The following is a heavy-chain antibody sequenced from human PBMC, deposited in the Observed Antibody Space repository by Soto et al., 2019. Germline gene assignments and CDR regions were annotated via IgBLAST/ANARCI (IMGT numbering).Heavy chain of an antibody. CDR2: IVPVFGTP. CDR3: ARKAIIQSRPSGMDYYFTLDV. Sequence: QVQLVQSGAEVRKPGSSVRVSCRASGGSFSTYAISWVRQAPGQGLEWMGGIVPVFGTPNYAQKFQDRVIITADESTTTAYTELSSLRSDDTSIYCCARKAIIQSRPSGMDYYFTLDVWGQGTTVTVSS. CDR1: GGSFSTYA. J-gene: IGHJ6*02. V-gene: IGHV1-69*01. D-gene: IGHD2-21*02.